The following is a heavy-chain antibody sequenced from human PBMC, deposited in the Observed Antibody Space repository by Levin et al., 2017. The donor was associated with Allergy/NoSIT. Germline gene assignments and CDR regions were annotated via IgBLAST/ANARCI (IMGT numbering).Heavy chain of an antibody. J-gene: IGHJ4*02. Sequence: PSETLSLTCAVSGYSISSGYQWGWIRQSPGKGLEWIGSFYHVGNTYYSPSLRGRISISIDTSKNQVSLKLGSVTAADTAVYYCARQTGTSAPFDYWGQGILVTVSS. D-gene: IGHD1-7*01. V-gene: IGHV4-38-2*01. CDR2: FYHVGNT. CDR1: GYSISSGYQ. CDR3: ARQTGTSAPFDY.